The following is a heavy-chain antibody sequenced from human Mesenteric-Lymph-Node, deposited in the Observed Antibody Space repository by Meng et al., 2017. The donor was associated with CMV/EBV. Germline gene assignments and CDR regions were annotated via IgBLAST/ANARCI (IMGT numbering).Heavy chain of an antibody. CDR1: GGSFSGKF. J-gene: IGHJ4*02. Sequence: SETLSLTCAVYGGSFSGKFWSWIRQSPGKGLEWIGEIAHDGSTNYNPSLKSRVTLSVDTSKNQFSLKLRSVTAADTAIYYCARRPPHYGSGSQSLQYWGQGMRVTVSS. V-gene: IGHV4-34*01. CDR3: ARRPPHYGSGSQSLQY. CDR2: IAHDGST. D-gene: IGHD3-10*01.